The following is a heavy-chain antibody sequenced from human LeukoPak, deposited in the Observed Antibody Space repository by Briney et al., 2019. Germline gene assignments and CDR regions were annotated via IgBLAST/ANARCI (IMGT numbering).Heavy chain of an antibody. CDR3: AAAPGMSFYFDY. CDR2: IIPIFGTA. Sequence: SVKVSCKASGGTFSSYAISWVRQAPGQGLEWMGGIIPIFGTANYAQKFQERVTITRDMSTSTAYMELSSLRSEDTAVYYCAAAPGMSFYFDYWGQGTLVTVSS. J-gene: IGHJ4*02. CDR1: GGTFSSYA. V-gene: IGHV1-69*05. D-gene: IGHD3-10*01.